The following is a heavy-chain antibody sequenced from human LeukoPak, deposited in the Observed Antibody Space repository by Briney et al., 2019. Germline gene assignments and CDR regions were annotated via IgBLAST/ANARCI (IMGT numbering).Heavy chain of an antibody. V-gene: IGHV3-74*01. Sequence: QPGGSLRLSCAASGFTFSTSWMYWVRQAPGKGLVWVSRINSDGSSTSYADSVKGRFTISRDNAKNTLYLQMNSLRAEDTAVYYCARATAYYDFWSGTFESYYYYYYMDVWGKGTTVTVSS. CDR1: GFTFSTSW. CDR3: ARATAYYDFWSGTFESYYYYYYMDV. D-gene: IGHD3-3*01. CDR2: INSDGSST. J-gene: IGHJ6*03.